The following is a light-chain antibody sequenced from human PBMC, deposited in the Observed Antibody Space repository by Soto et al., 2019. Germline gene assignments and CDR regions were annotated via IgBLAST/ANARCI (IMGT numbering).Light chain of an antibody. V-gene: IGKV3-20*01. CDR1: QRVSSSY. Sequence: EIVLTPSPGTPSLSSGEKATPSCRARQRVSSSYLAWYQQKPGQAPRLLIYGASSRATGIPDRFSGSGSGTDFTLTISRLEPEDFAVYFCQRYGSSPPFTFGQGTKVDIK. CDR2: GAS. CDR3: QRYGSSPPFT. J-gene: IGKJ2*01.